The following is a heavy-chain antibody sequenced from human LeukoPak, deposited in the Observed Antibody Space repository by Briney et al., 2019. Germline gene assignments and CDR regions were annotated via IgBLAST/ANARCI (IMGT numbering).Heavy chain of an antibody. D-gene: IGHD3-22*01. V-gene: IGHV4-30-4*01. CDR1: GGSISSGDYY. CDR2: IYYSGST. J-gene: IGHJ4*02. CDR3: AREDYYDSSGYYSNGFDY. Sequence: SETLSLTCTVSGGSISSGDYYWSWIRQPPGKGLEWFGYIYYSGSTYYNPSLKSRVTISVDTSKNQFSLKLSSVTAADTAVYYCAREDYYDSSGYYSNGFDYWGQGTLVTVSS.